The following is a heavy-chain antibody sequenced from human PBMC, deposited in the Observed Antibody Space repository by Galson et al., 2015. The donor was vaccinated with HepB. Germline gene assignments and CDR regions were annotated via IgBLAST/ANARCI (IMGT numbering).Heavy chain of an antibody. V-gene: IGHV3-23*01. CDR1: GFTFTRYA. Sequence: LRLSCAASGFTFTRYAITWVRQAPGKGLEYISSISGDGGVTYYADSVRGRFTISRDNSKNTVYLQVNSLRAEDTAVYFCAKVAILGATPHYFDYWARESWSPSPQ. CDR3: AKVAILGATPHYFDY. J-gene: IGHJ4*02. D-gene: IGHD3-16*01. CDR2: ISGDGGVT.